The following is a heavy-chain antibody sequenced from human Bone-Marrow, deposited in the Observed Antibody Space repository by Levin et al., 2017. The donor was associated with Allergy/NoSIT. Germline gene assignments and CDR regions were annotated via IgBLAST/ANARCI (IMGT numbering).Heavy chain of an antibody. CDR2: IYQDGYGK. CDR3: ASLRGRNN. J-gene: IGHJ4*02. D-gene: IGHD3-10*01. V-gene: IGHV3-7*01. Sequence: GGSLRLSCAASGFTFSSSIMTWVRQAPGKGLEWVANIYQDGYGKYYADSVRGRFTISRDNARNSLYLEMNSLRADDTALYYCASLRGRNNWGQGALVTVSS. CDR1: GFTFSSSI.